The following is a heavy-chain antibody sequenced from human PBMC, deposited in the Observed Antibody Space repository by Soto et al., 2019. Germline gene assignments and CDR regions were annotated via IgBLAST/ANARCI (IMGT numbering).Heavy chain of an antibody. D-gene: IGHD6-13*01. Sequence: GGSLRLSCAASGFTFSIHWMHWVRQAPGKGLVWVSRTNGDGSSISYADSVKGRFTISRDNAKNTLYLQMNSLRAEDTAVYYCARDVAAAGTDWGQGTLVTVSS. CDR1: GFTFSIHW. CDR2: TNGDGSSI. V-gene: IGHV3-74*01. CDR3: ARDVAAAGTD. J-gene: IGHJ4*02.